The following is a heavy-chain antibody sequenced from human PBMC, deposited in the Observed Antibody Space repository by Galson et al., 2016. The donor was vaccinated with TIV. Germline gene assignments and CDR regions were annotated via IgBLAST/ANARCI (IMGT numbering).Heavy chain of an antibody. CDR1: GFTFSGYM. J-gene: IGHJ3*01. V-gene: IGHV3-21*01. D-gene: IGHD4-17*01. CDR3: ARVVSSGDYAFDAFDL. Sequence: SLRLSFAASGFTFSGYMMNWVRQAPGKGLEWVSSISLRSSYIYYADSVKGRFAISRDNAKSSLFLQMNSLRAEDTAVYYCARVVSSGDYAFDAFDLWGQGTMVTVSS. CDR2: ISLRSSYI.